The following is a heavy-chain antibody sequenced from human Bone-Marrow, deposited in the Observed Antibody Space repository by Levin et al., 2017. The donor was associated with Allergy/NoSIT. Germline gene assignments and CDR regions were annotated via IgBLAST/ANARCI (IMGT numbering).Heavy chain of an antibody. V-gene: IGHV1-69*04. J-gene: IGHJ4*02. Sequence: SVKVSCKASGGTFSSYSFSWVRQAPGQGLEWMGRIIPDLDIAKYAQKFQDRVTITADKSTSTAYMDLSSLRSEDTAVYYCAGDYRTSGSYDSWGQGTLVTVSS. CDR2: IIPDLDIA. CDR3: AGDYRTSGSYDS. CDR1: GGTFSSYS. D-gene: IGHD3-10*01.